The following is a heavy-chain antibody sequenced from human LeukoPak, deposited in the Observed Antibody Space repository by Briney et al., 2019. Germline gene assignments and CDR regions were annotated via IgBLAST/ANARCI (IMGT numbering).Heavy chain of an antibody. V-gene: IGHV3-74*01. J-gene: IGHJ4*02. D-gene: IGHD1-26*01. CDR2: INSDGSTT. Sequence: PGGSLRLSCAASGFTFSSYWMHWVRQAPGKGLVWVSRINSDGSTTSDADSVKGRFTISRDNAKNTLYLQMNSLRAEDTAVYYCTGGYSGSYRIDYWGQGTLVTVSS. CDR1: GFTFSSYW. CDR3: TGGYSGSYRIDY.